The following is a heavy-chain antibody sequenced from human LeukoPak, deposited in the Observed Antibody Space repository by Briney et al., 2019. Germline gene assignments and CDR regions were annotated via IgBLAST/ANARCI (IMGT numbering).Heavy chain of an antibody. CDR3: ARLLHPNTSGWFFDF. D-gene: IGHD6-19*01. J-gene: IGHJ4*02. CDR1: GGSISNYY. CDR2: IYYSGNT. V-gene: IGHV4-59*08. Sequence: SGTLSLTCSVSGGSISNYYWSWIRQPPGKGLEWIGYIYYSGNTNYNPSLKSRVTISVDTSKNQFSLKLSSVTAADTAVYYCARLLHPNTSGWFFDFWGQGTLVTVSS.